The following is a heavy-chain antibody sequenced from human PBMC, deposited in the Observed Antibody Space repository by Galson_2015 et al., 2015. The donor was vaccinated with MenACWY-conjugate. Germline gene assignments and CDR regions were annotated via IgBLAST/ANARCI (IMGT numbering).Heavy chain of an antibody. D-gene: IGHD3-10*01. Sequence: SLRLSCAASGFTFSDYTMSWVRQAPGKGLEWVSYISITSSTIYYADSVKGRFTISRDNAKKSLYLQMNSLRDEDTAVYYCARGQWFGELLTYYFDYWGQGTLVTVSS. CDR3: ARGQWFGELLTYYFDY. CDR1: GFTFSDYT. V-gene: IGHV3-48*02. J-gene: IGHJ4*02. CDR2: ISITSSTI.